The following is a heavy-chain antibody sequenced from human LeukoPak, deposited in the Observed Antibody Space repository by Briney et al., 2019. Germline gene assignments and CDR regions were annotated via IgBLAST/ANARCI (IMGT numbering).Heavy chain of an antibody. J-gene: IGHJ4*02. CDR1: GFTFSSYA. V-gene: IGHV3-23*01. Sequence: GGSLRLSCAASGFTFSSYAMSWVRQAPGKGLEWVSAISGSGGSTYYADSVKGRFTISRDNSKNTLYLQMNSLRAEDTAVYYCAKGPDIVVVPAAIGMYWGQGTLVTVSS. D-gene: IGHD2-2*01. CDR2: ISGSGGST. CDR3: AKGPDIVVVPAAIGMY.